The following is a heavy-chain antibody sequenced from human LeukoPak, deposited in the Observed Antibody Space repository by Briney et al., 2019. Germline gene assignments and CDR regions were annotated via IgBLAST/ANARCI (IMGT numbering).Heavy chain of an antibody. CDR1: GGSISSYY. CDR2: IYYSGST. J-gene: IGHJ4*02. CDR3: ARRFSGSYGVYYFDY. Sequence: KPSETLSLTCTVSGGSISSYYWSWIRQPPGKGLEWIGYIYYSGSTNYNPSLKSRVTISVDTSKNQFSLKLSSVTAADTAVYYCARRFSGSYGVYYFDYWGQGTLVTVSS. V-gene: IGHV4-59*08. D-gene: IGHD1-26*01.